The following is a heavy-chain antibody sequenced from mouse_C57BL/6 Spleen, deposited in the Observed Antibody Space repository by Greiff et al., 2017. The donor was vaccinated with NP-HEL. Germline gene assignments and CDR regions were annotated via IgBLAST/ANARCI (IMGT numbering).Heavy chain of an antibody. Sequence: QVQLQQPGAELVRPGSSVKLSCKASGYTFTSYWMHWVKQRPIQGLEWIGNIDPSDSETHYNQKFKDKATLTVYKSSSTAYMQLSSLTSEDSAVYYCAREWALTTAPFDYWGHGTTLTVSS. D-gene: IGHD1-2*01. CDR3: AREWALTTAPFDY. CDR2: IDPSDSET. J-gene: IGHJ2*01. V-gene: IGHV1-52*01. CDR1: GYTFTSYW.